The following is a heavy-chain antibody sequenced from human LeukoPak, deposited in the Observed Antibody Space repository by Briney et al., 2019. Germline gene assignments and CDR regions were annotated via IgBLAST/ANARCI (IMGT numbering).Heavy chain of an antibody. V-gene: IGHV4-4*07. CDR2: IYTSGST. D-gene: IGHD6-6*01. CDR3: ARDFSSSSTVYYYYYMDV. J-gene: IGHJ6*03. Sequence: SETLSLTCTVSGGSISSYYWSWIRQPAGKGLELIGRIYTSGSTNYSPSLKSRVTISLDTSKNQFSLKLSSVTAADTAIYYCARDFSSSSTVYYYYYMDVWGKGTTVTVSS. CDR1: GGSISSYY.